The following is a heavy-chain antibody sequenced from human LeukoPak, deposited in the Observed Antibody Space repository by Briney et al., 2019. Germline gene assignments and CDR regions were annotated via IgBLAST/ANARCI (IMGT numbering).Heavy chain of an antibody. CDR1: GGPISSSSYY. V-gene: IGHV4-39*07. CDR2: IYHSGST. J-gene: IGHJ6*03. Sequence: SETLSVTCTVSGGPISSSSYYWGWIRQPPGKGLEWIGSIYHSGSTCYNPSLKSRVTISVDTSKNQFSLKLSSVTAADTAVYYCARAIYYYDSSGYLSTQFSYYYYMDVWGKGTTVTVSS. CDR3: ARAIYYYDSSGYLSTQFSYYYYMDV. D-gene: IGHD3-22*01.